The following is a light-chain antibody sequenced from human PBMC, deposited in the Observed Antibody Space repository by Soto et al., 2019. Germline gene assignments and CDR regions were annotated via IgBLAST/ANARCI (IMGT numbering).Light chain of an antibody. J-gene: IGKJ1*01. Sequence: DIQMTQSPSTLSASVGDRVTITCRASQSISSWLAWYQQKPGKAPKLLIYKASSLESGVPSRFSGSGSGPEFTLTISSLQPDDFATYYCQQYNSYRRTFGQGTKVEIK. CDR1: QSISSW. CDR2: KAS. V-gene: IGKV1-5*03. CDR3: QQYNSYRRT.